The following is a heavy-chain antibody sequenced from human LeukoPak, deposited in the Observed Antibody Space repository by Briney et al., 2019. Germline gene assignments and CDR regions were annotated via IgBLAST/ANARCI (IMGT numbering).Heavy chain of an antibody. Sequence: ASVKVSCKASGYTFTGYYMHWVRQAPGQGLEWMGIINPSGGSTSYAQKFQGRVTMTRDTSTSTVYMELSSLRSEDTAVYYCARDPYGVIPFDYWGQGTLVTVSS. V-gene: IGHV1-46*01. CDR1: GYTFTGYY. CDR2: INPSGGST. J-gene: IGHJ4*02. CDR3: ARDPYGVIPFDY. D-gene: IGHD4-17*01.